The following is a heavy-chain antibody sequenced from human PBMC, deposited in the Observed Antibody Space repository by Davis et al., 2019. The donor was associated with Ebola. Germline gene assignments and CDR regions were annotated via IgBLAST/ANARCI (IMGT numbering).Heavy chain of an antibody. CDR3: ASAADDYYYYGMDV. CDR2: ISSSSSYT. Sequence: GESLKISCAASGFTFSSYSMNWVRQAPGKGLEWVSSISSSSSYTNYADSVKGRFTISRDNAKNSLYLQMNSLRAEDTAVYYCASAADDYYYYGMDVWGQGTTVTVSS. J-gene: IGHJ6*02. D-gene: IGHD2-15*01. V-gene: IGHV3-21*01. CDR1: GFTFSSYS.